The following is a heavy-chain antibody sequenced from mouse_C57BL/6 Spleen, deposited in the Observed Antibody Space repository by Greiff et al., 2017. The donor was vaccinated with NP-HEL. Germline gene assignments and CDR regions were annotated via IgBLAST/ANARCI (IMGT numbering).Heavy chain of an antibody. Sequence: QVQLQQPGTELVQPGASVPLSCKASGYTFTSYWMHWGKQRPGQGLEWIGTINPRNGCTTYTEKFKGKATLTVYQSSSTAYMQRSSLTSEDSAVYYCARTGLYGSSLWFAYWGQGTLVTVSA. CDR2: INPRNGCT. CDR3: ARTGLYGSSLWFAY. J-gene: IGHJ3*01. CDR1: GYTFTSYW. V-gene: IGHV1-53*01. D-gene: IGHD1-1*01.